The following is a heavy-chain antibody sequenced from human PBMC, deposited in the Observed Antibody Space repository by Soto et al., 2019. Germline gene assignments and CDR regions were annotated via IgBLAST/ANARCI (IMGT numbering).Heavy chain of an antibody. D-gene: IGHD6-19*01. J-gene: IGHJ4*02. CDR1: GFTFSDSA. V-gene: IGHV3-73*02. CDR2: IRGKTNSYAT. Sequence: EVQLVESGGGLVQPGGSLKVSCAASGFTFSDSAMHWVRQASGKGLEWVGRIRGKTNSYATTYAASLKGRFTISRDDSKSTTYLQMNSLKAEDTAVYYWTSAAVASYWGRGTLVTVSS. CDR3: TSAAVASY.